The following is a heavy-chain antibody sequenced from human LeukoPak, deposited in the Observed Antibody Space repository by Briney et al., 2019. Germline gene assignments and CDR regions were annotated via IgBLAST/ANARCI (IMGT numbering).Heavy chain of an antibody. CDR2: ISGSGGST. V-gene: IGHV3-23*01. J-gene: IGHJ5*02. D-gene: IGHD2-15*01. CDR3: AKGREIVVVVAATSFTFDP. CDR1: GFTFSSYA. Sequence: GGSLRLSCAASGFTFSSYAMSWVRQAPGKGLEWVSAISGSGGSTYYADSVKGRFTISRDNSKSTLYLQMNSLRAEDTAVYYCAKGREIVVVVAATSFTFDPWGQGTLVTVSS.